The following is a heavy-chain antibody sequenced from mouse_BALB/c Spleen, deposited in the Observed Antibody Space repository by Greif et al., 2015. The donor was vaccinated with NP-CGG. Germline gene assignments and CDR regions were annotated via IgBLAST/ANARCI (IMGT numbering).Heavy chain of an antibody. D-gene: IGHD2-4*01. Sequence: VKLQESGAELVRPGSSVKISCKASGYAFSSYWMNWVKQRPGQGLEWIGQIYPGDGDTNYNGKFKGKATLTADKSSSTAYMQLSSLTSEDSAVYFRARYDYDYYAMDYWGQGTSVTVSS. J-gene: IGHJ4*01. CDR1: GYAFSSYW. CDR2: IYPGDGDT. V-gene: IGHV1-80*01. CDR3: ARYDYDYYAMDY.